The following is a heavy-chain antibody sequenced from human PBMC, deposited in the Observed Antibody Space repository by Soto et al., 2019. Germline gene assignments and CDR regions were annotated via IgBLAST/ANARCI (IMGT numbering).Heavy chain of an antibody. CDR1: GYTFTSYG. J-gene: IGHJ6*02. CDR2: INPHSGGT. CDR3: AREEGIAAADPYYYGMDV. Sequence: ASVKVSCKASGYTFTSYGISWVRQAPGQGLEWMGFINPHSGGTNYAQKFQGWVTMTRDTSISTAYMELSRLRSDDTAVYYCAREEGIAAADPYYYGMDVWGQGTTVTVSS. V-gene: IGHV1-2*04. D-gene: IGHD6-13*01.